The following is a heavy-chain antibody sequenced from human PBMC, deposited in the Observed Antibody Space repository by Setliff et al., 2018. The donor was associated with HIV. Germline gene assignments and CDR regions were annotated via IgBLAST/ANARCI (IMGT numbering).Heavy chain of an antibody. CDR3: ARDSGDDYSDYYYYGMDV. CDR2: INAGNGDT. Sequence: GASVKVSCKASGYTFTNYAMHWVRQAPGQRLEWMGWINAGNGDTKYLQKFQGRVTFTWDTSASTAYMELSSLRSEDTALYYCARDSGDDYSDYYYYGMDVWGQGTTVTVSS. V-gene: IGHV1-3*01. CDR1: GYTFTNYA. D-gene: IGHD4-4*01. J-gene: IGHJ6*02.